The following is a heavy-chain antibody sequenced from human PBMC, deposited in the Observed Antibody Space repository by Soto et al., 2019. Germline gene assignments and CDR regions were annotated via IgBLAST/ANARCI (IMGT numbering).Heavy chain of an antibody. CDR1: GGSITTGGYS. V-gene: IGHV4-30-2*01. CDR3: ARTLMIGYKMDV. J-gene: IGHJ6*02. D-gene: IGHD3-22*01. Sequence: LSLTCAVAGGSITTGGYSWSWIRQPPGKGLEWIGFVYSGSTYYNPSLKSRVTISIDKFSNHFSLQLTSVTAADTAVYYCARTLMIGYKMDVCGQGPTVTVS. CDR2: VYSGST.